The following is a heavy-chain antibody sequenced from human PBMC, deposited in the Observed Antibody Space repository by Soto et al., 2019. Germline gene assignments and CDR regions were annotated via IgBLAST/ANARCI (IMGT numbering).Heavy chain of an antibody. V-gene: IGHV1-18*01. J-gene: IGHJ4*02. CDR3: ARSIAAAVDFDY. CDR2: ISAYSGST. D-gene: IGHD6-13*01. CDR1: GYTFTSYG. Sequence: QVQLVQSGAEVKKPGASVKVSCKASGYTFTSYGISWVRQAPGQRLEWMGWISAYSGSTNYAQKLQGRVTMTTDTSTSTAYRELRSLRSDGTAVYYCARSIAAAVDFDYWGQGTLVTVSS.